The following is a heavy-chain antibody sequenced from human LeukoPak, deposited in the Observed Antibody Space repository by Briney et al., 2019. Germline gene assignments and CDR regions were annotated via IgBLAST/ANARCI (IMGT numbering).Heavy chain of an antibody. CDR1: GGSFSGYY. CDR3: ARGGYNSSGWYPRQFQH. Sequence: SETLSLTCAVYGGSFSGYYWSWIRQPPGKGLEWIGEINHSGSTNYNPSLKSRVTISVDTSKNQFSLKLSSVTAADTAVYYCARGGYNSSGWYPRQFQHWGQGTLVTVSS. V-gene: IGHV4-34*01. CDR2: INHSGST. J-gene: IGHJ1*01. D-gene: IGHD6-19*01.